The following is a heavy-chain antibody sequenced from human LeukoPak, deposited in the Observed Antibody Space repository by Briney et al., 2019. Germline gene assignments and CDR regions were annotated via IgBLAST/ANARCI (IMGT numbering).Heavy chain of an antibody. V-gene: IGHV3-23*01. J-gene: IGHJ6*02. Sequence: PGGSLRLSCAASGFTFSSYAMSWVRQASGKGLEWVSAISGSGGSTYYADSVKGRFTISRDNSKNTLYLQMNSLRAEDTAVYYCAKEFGGSYGANYYYYYGMDVWSQGTTVTVSS. CDR3: AKEFGGSYGANYYYYYGMDV. CDR2: ISGSGGST. D-gene: IGHD1-26*01. CDR1: GFTFSSYA.